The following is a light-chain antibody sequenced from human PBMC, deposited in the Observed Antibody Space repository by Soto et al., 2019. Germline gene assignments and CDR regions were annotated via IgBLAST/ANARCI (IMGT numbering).Light chain of an antibody. V-gene: IGKV4-1*01. CDR1: QSLLYNTRNY. CDR2: WAS. CDR3: QQYHLPPWT. J-gene: IGKJ1*01. Sequence: DIVMTQSPDSLTVSLGERVTINCKSSQSLLYNTRNYLVWYQQKSGQPPKLLLYWASTRESGVPDRFSGSASGTDFTLTISSLQAEDVAVYYCQQYHLPPWTFGQGIKVEI.